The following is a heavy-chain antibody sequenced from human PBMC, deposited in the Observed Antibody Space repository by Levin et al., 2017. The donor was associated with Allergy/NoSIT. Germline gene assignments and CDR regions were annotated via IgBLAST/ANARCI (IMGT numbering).Heavy chain of an antibody. CDR3: ALPVRGDDNWFDP. D-gene: IGHD3-10*02. J-gene: IGHJ5*02. V-gene: IGHV1-2*02. CDR1: GYTFTGYY. Sequence: ASVKVSCKASGYTFTGYYMHWVRQAPGQGLEWMGWINPNSGGTNYAQKFQGRVTMTRDTSISTAYMELSRLRSDDTAVYYCALPVRGDDNWFDPWGQGTLVTVSS. CDR2: INPNSGGT.